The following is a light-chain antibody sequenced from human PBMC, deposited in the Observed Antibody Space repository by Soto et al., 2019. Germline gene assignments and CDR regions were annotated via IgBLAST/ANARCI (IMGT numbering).Light chain of an antibody. CDR3: QHYGISPLT. J-gene: IGKJ5*01. CDR1: QSVSSSQ. Sequence: EIVVTQSPGTLSLSPGEGATLSCRAGQSVSSSQLAWYQQKPGQAPRLLVYGASSRATGIPERFSGSVSETDFTLSISRLEPEDFAVYYCQHYGISPLTFGQGTRLEIK. V-gene: IGKV3-20*01. CDR2: GAS.